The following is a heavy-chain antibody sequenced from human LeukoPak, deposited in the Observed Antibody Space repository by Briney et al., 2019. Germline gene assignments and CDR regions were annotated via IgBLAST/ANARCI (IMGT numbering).Heavy chain of an antibody. Sequence: PGGSLRLSCAASGVTFRNYWMSWVRQVPGTGLEWVANIKQDGSDRNYVTSVRGRFTISRDNAESSLYLQMNSRRAEDTAGYNCVRDFAVAGTSFDSWGQGTLVTVSS. CDR1: GVTFRNYW. CDR3: VRDFAVAGTSFDS. V-gene: IGHV3-7*03. D-gene: IGHD6-13*01. CDR2: IKQDGSDR. J-gene: IGHJ4*02.